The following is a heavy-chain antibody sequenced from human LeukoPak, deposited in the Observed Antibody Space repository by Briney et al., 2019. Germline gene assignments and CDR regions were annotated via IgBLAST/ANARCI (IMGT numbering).Heavy chain of an antibody. CDR3: ARGRKGQQRLVIRDYFDY. Sequence: ASVKVSCKASGYTFTSYDINWVRQATGQGLEWMGWMNPNSGNTGYAQKFQGRVTITRNTSISTAYMELSSLRSEDTAVYYCARGRKGQQRLVIRDYFDYWGQGTLVTVSS. J-gene: IGHJ4*02. V-gene: IGHV1-8*03. D-gene: IGHD6-19*01. CDR2: MNPNSGNT. CDR1: GYTFTSYD.